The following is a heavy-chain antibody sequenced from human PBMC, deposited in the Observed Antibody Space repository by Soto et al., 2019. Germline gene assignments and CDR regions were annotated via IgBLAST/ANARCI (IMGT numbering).Heavy chain of an antibody. CDR3: ARRYCSSSSCYLDY. Sequence: SETLSLTCAVSGYSISSSNWWGWIRQPPGKGLEWIGYIYYSGSTYYNPSLKSRVTTSVDTSKNQFSLKLSSVAAADTAVYYCARRYCSSSSCYLDYWGQGTLVTVSS. D-gene: IGHD2-15*01. CDR2: IYYSGST. V-gene: IGHV4-28*01. J-gene: IGHJ4*02. CDR1: GYSISSSNW.